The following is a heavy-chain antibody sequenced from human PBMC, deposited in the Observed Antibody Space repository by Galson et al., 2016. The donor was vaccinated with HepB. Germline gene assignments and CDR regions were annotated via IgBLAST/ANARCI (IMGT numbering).Heavy chain of an antibody. CDR3: ARDPWDTAKGGA. J-gene: IGHJ5*02. V-gene: IGHV3-66*01. D-gene: IGHD5-18*01. CDR1: GFTVSGSY. Sequence: SLRLSCAASGFTVSGSYMSWVRQAPGKGLEWVSIFYSGGDIYYTDSVRGRFTFSRDIYKNTVYLQMNSLRVEDTAVYYCARDPWDTAKGGAWGQGTLVTVSS. CDR2: FYSGGDI.